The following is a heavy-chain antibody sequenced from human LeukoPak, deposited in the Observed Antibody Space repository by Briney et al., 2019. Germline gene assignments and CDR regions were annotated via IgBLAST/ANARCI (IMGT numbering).Heavy chain of an antibody. CDR1: GGSISSGGYY. V-gene: IGHV4-30-2*01. J-gene: IGHJ3*02. CDR3: ARPVGATTLAAFDI. Sequence: PSETLSLTCTVSGGSISSGGYYWSWIRQPPGKGLEWIGYIYHSGSTYYNPSLKSRVTISVDRSKNQFSLKLSSVTAADTAVYYCARPVGATTLAAFDIWGQGTMVTVSS. D-gene: IGHD1-26*01. CDR2: IYHSGST.